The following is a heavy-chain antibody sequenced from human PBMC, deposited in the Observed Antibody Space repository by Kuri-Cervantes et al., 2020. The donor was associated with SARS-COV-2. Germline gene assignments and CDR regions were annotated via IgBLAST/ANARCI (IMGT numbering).Heavy chain of an antibody. CDR2: ISYDGSNK. CDR1: GFTFSSYA. J-gene: IGHJ4*02. D-gene: IGHD4-11*01. Sequence: GGSLRLSCAASGFTFSSYAMHWVRQAPGKGLEWVAVISYDGSNKYYADSVKGRFTISRDNSKNTLYLQMNSLRAEDTAVYYCAREDGKALQDPRLWDYWGQGTLVTVSS. V-gene: IGHV3-30-3*01. CDR3: AREDGKALQDPRLWDY.